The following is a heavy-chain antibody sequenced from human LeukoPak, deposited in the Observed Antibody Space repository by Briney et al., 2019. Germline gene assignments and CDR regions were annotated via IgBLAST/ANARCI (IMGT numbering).Heavy chain of an antibody. CDR3: AREPIGAAGISYYYYMDV. J-gene: IGHJ6*03. CDR1: GDSVSRNTAG. CDR2: TYYRSKWYS. D-gene: IGHD6-13*01. V-gene: IGHV6-1*01. Sequence: SQTLSLTCAISGDSVSRNTAGWNWIRQSPSRGLEWLGRTYYRSKWYSDFEPSVRSRITINPDTSKNQFSLQLNSVTPEDTAVYYCAREPIGAAGISYYYYMDVWGKGTTVTVSS.